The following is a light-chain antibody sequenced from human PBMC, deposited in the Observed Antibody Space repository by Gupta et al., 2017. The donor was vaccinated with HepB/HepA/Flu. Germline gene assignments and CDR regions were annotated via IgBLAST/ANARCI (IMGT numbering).Light chain of an antibody. J-gene: IGKJ4*01. CDR2: FAS. CDR1: QSLLHFDGHNY. CDR3: QQALNSPGT. Sequence: EMPQPPLSLHINPEAPDSLSCRSRQSLLHFDGHNYLDWFLQKPGQAPRLLIFFASSRATGVPDRFGGSGSGTNFTLTISRLEPEDFGVYYCQQALNSPGTFGRGTKVDIK. V-gene: IGKV2-28*01.